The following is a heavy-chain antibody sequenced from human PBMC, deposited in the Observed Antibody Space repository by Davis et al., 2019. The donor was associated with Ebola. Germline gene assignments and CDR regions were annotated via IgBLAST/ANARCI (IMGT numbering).Heavy chain of an antibody. CDR1: GFTFSSYS. D-gene: IGHD5-24*01. CDR3: ARVARWLQLSYFDY. Sequence: PGGSLRLSCAASGFTFSSYSMNWVRQAPGKGLEWVSSISSSSSYIYYADSVKGRFTISRDNAKNSLYLQMNSLRAEDTAVYYCARVARWLQLSYFDYWGQGTLVTVSS. CDR2: ISSSSSYI. V-gene: IGHV3-21*01. J-gene: IGHJ4*02.